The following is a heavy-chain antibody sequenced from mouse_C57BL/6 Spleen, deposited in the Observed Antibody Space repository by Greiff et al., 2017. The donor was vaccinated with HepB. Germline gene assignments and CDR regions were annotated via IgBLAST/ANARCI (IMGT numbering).Heavy chain of an antibody. Sequence: QVQLQQPGAELVKPGASVKLSCKASGYTFTSYWMQWVKQRPGQGLEWIGEIDPSDSYTNYNQKFTGKATLTVDTSSSPAYMQLSSLTSEDSAVYYCARGEGITTHWGQGTTLTVSS. CDR3: ARGEGITTH. J-gene: IGHJ2*01. CDR2: IDPSDSYT. D-gene: IGHD1-1*01. CDR1: GYTFTSYW. V-gene: IGHV1-50*01.